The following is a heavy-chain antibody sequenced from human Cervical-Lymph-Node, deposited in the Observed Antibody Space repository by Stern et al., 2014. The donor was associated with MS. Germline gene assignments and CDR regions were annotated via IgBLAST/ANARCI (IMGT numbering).Heavy chain of an antibody. Sequence: VQLVESGAEVKKPGESLKISCKLSGYSFTIYYIAWVRQMPGQGLEWMGVIYPYDSDTTYSPSFQGQVTISADKSITPAYLQWSSLRASDTAMYYCARHVQGFDYWGQGTLVTVSS. CDR3: ARHVQGFDY. J-gene: IGHJ4*02. CDR1: GYSFTIYY. CDR2: IYPYDSDT. V-gene: IGHV5-51*01.